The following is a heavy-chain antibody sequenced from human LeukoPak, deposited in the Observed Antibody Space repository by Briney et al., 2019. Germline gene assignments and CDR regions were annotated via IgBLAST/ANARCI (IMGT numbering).Heavy chain of an antibody. Sequence: ASVKVSCKASGYTFTSYDINWLRQATGQGLEWMGWMNPNSGNTGYAQKFQGRVTMTRNTSISTAYMEVSSLRSEDTAVYYCARVTTMLRGVIRWFDPWGQGTLVTVSS. CDR3: ARVTTMLRGVIRWFDP. J-gene: IGHJ5*02. V-gene: IGHV1-8*01. CDR1: GYTFTSYD. CDR2: MNPNSGNT. D-gene: IGHD3-10*01.